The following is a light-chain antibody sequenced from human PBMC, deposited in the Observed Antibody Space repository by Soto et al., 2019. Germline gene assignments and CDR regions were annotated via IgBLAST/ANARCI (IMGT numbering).Light chain of an antibody. V-gene: IGLV1-40*01. CDR1: SSNIGTGYD. J-gene: IGLJ3*02. CDR2: GNR. CDR3: QSYDSSLSALV. Sequence: QSVLTQPPSVSGAPGQRVTISCTGSSSNIGTGYDVHWYQQLPGAPPKLLLYGNRNRPLGVPERFSGSKSGTPASLAITGLQAEDEADYYCQSYDSSLSALVFGGGTKLTVL.